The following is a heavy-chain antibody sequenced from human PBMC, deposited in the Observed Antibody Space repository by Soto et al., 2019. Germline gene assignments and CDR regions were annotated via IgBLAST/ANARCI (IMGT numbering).Heavy chain of an antibody. V-gene: IGHV1-69*13. CDR2: IIPIFGTA. CDR1: GGTFSSYA. D-gene: IGHD3-22*01. J-gene: IGHJ6*02. CDR3: AREGYYDSSGYYLRLYYYYYYGMDV. Sequence: SVKVSFKASGGTFSSYAISWVRQAPGQGLEWMGGIIPIFGTANYAQKFQGRVTITADVSTGTAYMELSSLRSEDTAVYYCAREGYYDSSGYYLRLYYYYYYGMDVWGQGTTVTVSS.